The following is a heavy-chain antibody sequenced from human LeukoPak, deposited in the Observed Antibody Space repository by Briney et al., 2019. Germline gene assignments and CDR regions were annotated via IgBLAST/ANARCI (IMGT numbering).Heavy chain of an antibody. CDR1: GFTLSSYW. CDR2: IYIDGRT. CDR3: ARDSQYCSSGSCSPGASDI. J-gene: IGHJ3*02. Sequence: GGSLRLSCAASGFTLSSYWMSWVRQALGEGLEWVSFIYIDGRTDYADHVKGRFTISRDNSKNTMYIQMNSLRVEDTTVYYCARDSQYCSSGSCSPGASDIWGQGTMVTVSS. D-gene: IGHD2-15*01. V-gene: IGHV3-53*01.